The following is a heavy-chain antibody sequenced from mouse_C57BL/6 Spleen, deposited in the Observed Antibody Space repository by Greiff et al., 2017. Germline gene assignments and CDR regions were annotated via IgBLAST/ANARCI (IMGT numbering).Heavy chain of an antibody. CDR3: ARGVRYYGGRGVYFDY. J-gene: IGHJ2*01. D-gene: IGHD1-1*01. CDR2: IDPSDSET. Sequence: QVQLQQPGAELVRPGSSVKLSCKASGYTFTSYWMHWVKQRPIQGLEWIGNIDPSDSETHYNQKFKDKATLTVDKSSSTAYMQLSSLTSEDSAVLYCARGVRYYGGRGVYFDYWGQGTTLTVSS. V-gene: IGHV1-52*01. CDR1: GYTFTSYW.